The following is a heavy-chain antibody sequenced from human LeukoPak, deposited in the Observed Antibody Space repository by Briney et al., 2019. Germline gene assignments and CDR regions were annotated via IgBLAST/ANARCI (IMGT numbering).Heavy chain of an antibody. CDR1: GGSISSYY. CDR2: IYYSGST. D-gene: IGHD5-18*01. J-gene: IGHJ6*03. CDR3: ARNTAMEYYYMDV. V-gene: IGHV4-59*01. Sequence: SETLSLTRTVSGGSISSYYWSWIRQPPGKGLEWIGYIYYSGSTNYNPSLKSRVTISVDTSKNQFSLKLSSVTAADTAVYYCARNTAMEYYYMDVWGKGTTVTVSS.